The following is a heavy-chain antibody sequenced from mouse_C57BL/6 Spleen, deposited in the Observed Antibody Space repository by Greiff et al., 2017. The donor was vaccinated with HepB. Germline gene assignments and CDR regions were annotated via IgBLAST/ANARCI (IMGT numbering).Heavy chain of an antibody. Sequence: QVHVKQSGAELVKPGASVKLSCKASGYTFTEYTIHWVKQRSGQGLEWIGWFYPGSGSIKYNEKFKDKATLTADKSSSTVYMELSRLTSEDSAVYFCARHEKSYYYGSSSWFAYWGQGTLVTVSA. J-gene: IGHJ3*01. CDR3: ARHEKSYYYGSSSWFAY. V-gene: IGHV1-62-2*01. CDR1: GYTFTEYT. CDR2: FYPGSGSI. D-gene: IGHD1-1*01.